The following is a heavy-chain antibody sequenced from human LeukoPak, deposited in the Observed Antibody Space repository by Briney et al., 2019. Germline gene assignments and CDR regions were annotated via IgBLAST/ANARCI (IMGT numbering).Heavy chain of an antibody. Sequence: GGSLRLSCAASGFTFSSYAMHWVRQAPGKGLEWVAVISYDGSNKYYADSVKGRFTISRDNSKNTLYLQMNSLRAEDTAVCYCARDGDQLDNWFDPWGQGTLVTVSS. CDR2: ISYDGSNK. D-gene: IGHD2-2*01. V-gene: IGHV3-30-3*01. CDR1: GFTFSSYA. J-gene: IGHJ5*02. CDR3: ARDGDQLDNWFDP.